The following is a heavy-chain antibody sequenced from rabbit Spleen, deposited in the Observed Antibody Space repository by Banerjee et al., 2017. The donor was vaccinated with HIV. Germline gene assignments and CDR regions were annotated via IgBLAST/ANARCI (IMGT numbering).Heavy chain of an antibody. D-gene: IGHD4-2*01. J-gene: IGHJ4*01. Sequence: QSLEESGGDLVKPGASLTLTCKASGFSFSSSYWICWVRQAPGKGLEWIACIYAGSSGATYYASWAKGRSTISKTSSTTVTLQMTSLTAADTATYFCARDAGVIGWNFGWWGQGTLVTVS. V-gene: IGHV1S40*01. CDR1: GFSFSSSYW. CDR2: IYAGSSGAT. CDR3: ARDAGVIGWNFGW.